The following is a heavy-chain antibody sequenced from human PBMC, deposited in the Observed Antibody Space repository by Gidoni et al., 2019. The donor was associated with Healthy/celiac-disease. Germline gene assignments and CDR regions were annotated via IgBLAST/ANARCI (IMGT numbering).Heavy chain of an antibody. J-gene: IGHJ4*02. D-gene: IGHD6-13*01. CDR2: INPNSGGT. CDR3: ARAMIYGQQLASFDY. Sequence: QVQLVQSGAEAKKPGASVKVPCKASGYTFTGYYMHWVRQAPGQGIEWMGWINPNSGGTNYAQKFQGRVTMTRDTSISTAYMELSRLRSDDTAVYYCARAMIYGQQLASFDYWGQGTLVTVSS. V-gene: IGHV1-2*02. CDR1: GYTFTGYY.